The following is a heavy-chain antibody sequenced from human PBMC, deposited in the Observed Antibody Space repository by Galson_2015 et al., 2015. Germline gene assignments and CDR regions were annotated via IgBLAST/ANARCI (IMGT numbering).Heavy chain of an antibody. CDR3: AKNLRIKIAAPEY. V-gene: IGHV3-30*18. J-gene: IGHJ4*02. CDR1: GFTFSSYG. Sequence: AMRLSCAASGFTFSSYGMHWVRQAPGKGLEGVAVISYDGNNKYYADSVKGRFTISRDNSKNTLYLQMNSLRAEDTAVYYCAKNLRIKIAAPEYWGQGTPVTVSS. CDR2: ISYDGNNK. D-gene: IGHD2-15*01.